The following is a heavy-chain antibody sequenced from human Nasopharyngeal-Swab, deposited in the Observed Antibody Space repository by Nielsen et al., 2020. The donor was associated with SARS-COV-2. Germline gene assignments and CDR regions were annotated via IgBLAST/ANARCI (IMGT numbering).Heavy chain of an antibody. CDR2: INTNTGNP. Sequence: WVRQAPGQGLEWMGWINTNTGNPAYAPGFTGRFVFSLDTPVSTAYLQISSLKAEDTAVYYCARYGDQGPYFDYWGQGTLVTVSS. CDR3: ARYGDQGPYFDY. J-gene: IGHJ4*02. D-gene: IGHD4-17*01. V-gene: IGHV7-4-1*02.